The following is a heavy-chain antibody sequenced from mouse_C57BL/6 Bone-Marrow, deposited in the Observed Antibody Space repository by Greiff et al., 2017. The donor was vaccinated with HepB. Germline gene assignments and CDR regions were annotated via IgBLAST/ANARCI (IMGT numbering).Heavy chain of an antibody. V-gene: IGHV2-6-1*01. D-gene: IGHD3-2*02. CDR2: IWSDGST. Sequence: VKLMESGPGLVAPSQSLSITCTVSGFSLTSYGVHWVRQPPGKGLEWLVVIWSDGSTTYNSALNSRLSISKDNSTSQVSLKMNSLQTADTAMYYCAGHGDSSGYLYYFDYWGQGTTLTVSS. CDR1: GFSLTSYG. J-gene: IGHJ2*01. CDR3: AGHGDSSGYLYYFDY.